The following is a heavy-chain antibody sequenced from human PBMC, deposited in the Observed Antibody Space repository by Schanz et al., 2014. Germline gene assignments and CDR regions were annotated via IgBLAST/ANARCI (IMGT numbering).Heavy chain of an antibody. D-gene: IGHD2-2*02. V-gene: IGHV1-69*09. CDR2: IIPILGIA. CDR1: GYTFVSYS. J-gene: IGHJ6*03. CDR3: AGTYCSSTSCYTGYYYMDV. Sequence: QVQLVQSGAEVKKPGASVKVSCKASGYTFVSYSMHWVRQAPGQGLEWMGRIIPILGIANYAQNFQGRVTITADTSTTTAYMELSGLRSEDTAVYYCAGTYCSSTSCYTGYYYMDVWGKGTTVTVSS.